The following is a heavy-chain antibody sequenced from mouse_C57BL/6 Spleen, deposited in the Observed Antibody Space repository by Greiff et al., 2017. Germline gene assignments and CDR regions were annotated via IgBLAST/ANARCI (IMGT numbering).Heavy chain of an antibody. Sequence: VQLQQPGAELVMPGASVKLSCTASGYTFTSYWMHWVKQRPGQGLEWIGEIDPSDSYTNYNQKFKGKSTMTVDKSSSTASMQLSSLTSEDSAAYYCARGGYPLRNFDYWGQGTTGTVSS. CDR3: ARGGYPLRNFDY. CDR2: IDPSDSYT. D-gene: IGHD5-1-1*01. CDR1: GYTFTSYW. V-gene: IGHV1-69*01. J-gene: IGHJ2*01.